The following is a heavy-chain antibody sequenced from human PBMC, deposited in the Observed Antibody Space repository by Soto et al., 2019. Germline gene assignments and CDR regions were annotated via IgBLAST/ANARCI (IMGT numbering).Heavy chain of an antibody. CDR1: GDSISSGNYR. V-gene: IGHV4-39*01. CDR2: IYSTGST. D-gene: IGHD1-1*01. J-gene: IGHJ6*02. CDR3: TSRLGYGYAMDV. Sequence: QLQLQESGPGLLKPSETLSLTCTVSGDSISSGNYRWGWVRQTPGKGLEWIGNIYSTGSTYFNRDHKSRATITGETYKNQFARKLCIVTAADTAVYYCTSRLGYGYAMDVWGQGTAVTVSS.